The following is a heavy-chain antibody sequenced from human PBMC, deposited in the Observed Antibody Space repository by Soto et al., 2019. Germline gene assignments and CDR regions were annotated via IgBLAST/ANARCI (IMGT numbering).Heavy chain of an antibody. V-gene: IGHV4-30-4*01. CDR3: ARVSVVVTYSLDY. Sequence: QVQLQESGPGLVKPSQTLSLTCTVSGGSISSGDYYWSWIRQPPGKGLEWIGYIYFSGSTYYNPSLKSRVTISVDTSKNQFSLKLSSVTAADTAVYYCARVSVVVTYSLDYWGQGTLVTVSS. CDR1: GGSISSGDYY. CDR2: IYFSGST. D-gene: IGHD2-21*02. J-gene: IGHJ4*02.